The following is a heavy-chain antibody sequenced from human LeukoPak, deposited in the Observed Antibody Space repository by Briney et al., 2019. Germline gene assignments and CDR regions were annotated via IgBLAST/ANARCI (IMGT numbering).Heavy chain of an antibody. J-gene: IGHJ4*02. D-gene: IGHD1-1*01. CDR1: GFTFSSYS. Sequence: GGSLRLSCAASGFTFSSYSMNWVRQAPGKGLEWVSYISSSSTIYYADSVKGRFTISRDNAKNSLYLQMNSLRAEDTAVYYCARLLTTYFDYWGQGTLVTVSS. V-gene: IGHV3-48*04. CDR3: ARLLTTYFDY. CDR2: ISSSSTI.